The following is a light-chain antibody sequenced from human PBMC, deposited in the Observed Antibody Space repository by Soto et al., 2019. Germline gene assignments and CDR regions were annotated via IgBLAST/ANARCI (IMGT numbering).Light chain of an antibody. Sequence: QSALTQPPSAPGSPGQSVTISCTGTSSDVGGYNYVSWYQQHPGKAPKLMIYEVSKRPSGVPDRFSGSKSGNTASLTVSGLQTEDEADYYCSSYRGSNKYVFGTGTKLTVL. J-gene: IGLJ1*01. V-gene: IGLV2-8*01. CDR1: SSDVGGYNY. CDR2: EVS. CDR3: SSYRGSNKYV.